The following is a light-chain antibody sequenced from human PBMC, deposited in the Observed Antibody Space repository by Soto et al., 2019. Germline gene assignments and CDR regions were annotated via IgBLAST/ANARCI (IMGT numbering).Light chain of an antibody. J-gene: IGKJ1*01. Sequence: DIQMTQSPSTLSASVGDRVTITCRASQSISTWLAWYQQKPGKAPKLLIYTASNLEGGVPSRFSGSGSGTEFTLTISSLQPDDFAIYYCQQSNNYSWTFGQGTKVDIK. CDR2: TAS. CDR1: QSISTW. CDR3: QQSNNYSWT. V-gene: IGKV1-5*03.